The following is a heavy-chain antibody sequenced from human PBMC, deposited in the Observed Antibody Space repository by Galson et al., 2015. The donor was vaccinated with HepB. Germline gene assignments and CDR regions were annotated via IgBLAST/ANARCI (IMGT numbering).Heavy chain of an antibody. V-gene: IGHV1-18*04. Sequence: SVKVSCKASGYTFTSFGISWVRQAPGQGLEWMGWISAYNANTDFEQKFRGRVTMTTDTSTTMAYMELRNLRSDDTAVYYCARDGVAAAGTAIDYWGQGTLVTVSS. CDR2: ISAYNANT. J-gene: IGHJ4*02. CDR1: GYTFTSFG. D-gene: IGHD6-13*01. CDR3: ARDGVAAAGTAIDY.